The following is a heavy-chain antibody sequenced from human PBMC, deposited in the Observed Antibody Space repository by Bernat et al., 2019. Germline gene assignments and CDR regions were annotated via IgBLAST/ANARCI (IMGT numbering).Heavy chain of an antibody. V-gene: IGHV3-30*01. Sequence: GQVGGAGGGVARVGWSGRRAGAAAGGSCGSCAMHWVGQAPGEGLEWVAGISYDGSKKYYADSVKGRFTISRDNSKNTLYLQMNSLRAEDTAVYYCARDPFVVVPAAITYYMDVWGKGTTVIVSS. J-gene: IGHJ6*03. CDR3: ARDPFVVVPAAITYYMDV. CDR2: ISYDGSKK. D-gene: IGHD2-2*01. CDR1: GGSCGSCA.